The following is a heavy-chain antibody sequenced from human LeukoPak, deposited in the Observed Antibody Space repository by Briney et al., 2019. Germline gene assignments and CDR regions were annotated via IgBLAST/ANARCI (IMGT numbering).Heavy chain of an antibody. CDR1: GASISSSNYY. J-gene: IGHJ4*02. CDR2: IYYSGST. V-gene: IGHV4-39*01. Sequence: SETLSLTCTVSGASISSSNYYWGWIRQPPGKGLEWIASIYYSGSTSYNPSLKSRVTISVDTSKNQFSLKVSSVTAADTAVYYCARPHMGGSALTAFDCWGQGPLVTVSS. D-gene: IGHD3-16*01. CDR3: ARPHMGGSALTAFDC.